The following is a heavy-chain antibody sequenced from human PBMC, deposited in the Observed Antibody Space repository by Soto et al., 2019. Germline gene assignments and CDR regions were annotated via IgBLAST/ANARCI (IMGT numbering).Heavy chain of an antibody. J-gene: IGHJ4*02. Sequence: SETLSLTCAVSGGSFSGYYWTWIRQPPGKGLEWIGQISSSGSTTYNPSLKSRVFISIGTSNNQFFLELSSVTAADTAVYYCARRYGYSFDYWGQGTLVTVSS. CDR2: ISSSGST. D-gene: IGHD1-1*01. V-gene: IGHV4-34*01. CDR1: GGSFSGYY. CDR3: ARRYGYSFDY.